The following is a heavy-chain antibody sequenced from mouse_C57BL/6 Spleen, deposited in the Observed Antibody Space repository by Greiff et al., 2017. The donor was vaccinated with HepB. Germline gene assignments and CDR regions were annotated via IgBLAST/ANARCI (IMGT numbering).Heavy chain of an antibody. Sequence: QVQLQQPGAELVMPGASVKLSCTASGYTFTSYWMHWVKQRPGPGLEWIGELDPSDSYTNYNQKFKGTSTLTVDKSSSTAYMQLSSLTSEDSAVYYCARRGKYYYGSSPYYAMDYWGQGTSVTVSS. V-gene: IGHV1-69*01. J-gene: IGHJ4*01. CDR1: GYTFTSYW. CDR2: LDPSDSYT. D-gene: IGHD1-1*01. CDR3: ARRGKYYYGSSPYYAMDY.